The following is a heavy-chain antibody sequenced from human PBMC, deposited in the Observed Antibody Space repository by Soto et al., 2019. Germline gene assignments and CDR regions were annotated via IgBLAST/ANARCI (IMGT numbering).Heavy chain of an antibody. CDR2: IYYSGST. CDR1: GGSISSYY. J-gene: IGHJ3*01. CDR3: ARGRFSRYYGLFDL. Sequence: QVQLQESGPGLVKPSETLSLTCTVSGGSISSYYWSWIRQPPGKGLEWIGYIYYSGSTNYNPSLKSRVTISVDTSKNQVSLKLSSVTAADTAVYYCARGRFSRYYGLFDLWGQGTMVTVSS. V-gene: IGHV4-59*01. D-gene: IGHD3-10*01.